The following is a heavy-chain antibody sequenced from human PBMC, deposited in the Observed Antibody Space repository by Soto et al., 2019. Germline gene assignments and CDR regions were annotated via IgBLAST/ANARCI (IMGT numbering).Heavy chain of an antibody. Sequence: VGCCWTIIHQHPGKGLEWIAFIYDSGSTYYNASLKSRVAISGDTSKNQFSLKLSSVTSADTALYYCARDPRHLGGNCCTVTDFRGQGTTVPGS. CDR1: VGCC. J-gene: IGHJ6*01. CDR2: IYDSGST. CDR3: ARDPRHLGGNCCTVTDF. V-gene: IGHV4-31*02. D-gene: IGHD2-21*02.